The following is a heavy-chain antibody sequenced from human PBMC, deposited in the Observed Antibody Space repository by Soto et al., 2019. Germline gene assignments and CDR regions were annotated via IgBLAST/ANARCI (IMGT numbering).Heavy chain of an antibody. V-gene: IGHV4-59*01. CDR1: GGSISSYY. CDR2: MYYSGST. Sequence: PSETLSLTCTVSGGSISSYYWSWIRQPPGEGLEWIGYMYYSGSTNYNPSLKSRVTISVDTSKNQFSLKLSSVTAADTAVYYCARVSRVKYYGSGSYPYYYGMDVWGQGTTVTVSS. D-gene: IGHD3-10*01. J-gene: IGHJ6*02. CDR3: ARVSRVKYYGSGSYPYYYGMDV.